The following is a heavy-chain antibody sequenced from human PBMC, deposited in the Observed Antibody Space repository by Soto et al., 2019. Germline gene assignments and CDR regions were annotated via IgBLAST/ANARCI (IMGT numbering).Heavy chain of an antibody. D-gene: IGHD4-17*01. CDR2: ISYHGSDK. V-gene: IGHV3-30*18. CDR3: AKVHLTTTVTTVGY. J-gene: IGHJ4*02. Sequence: QVQLVESGGGVVQPGRSLRLSCAASGFTFSNYGMHWVRQAPGKGLEWVAVISYHGSDKYYADSVKGRFTISRDNSKNTPNLQMDSLRAEDTAVYYCAKVHLTTTVTTVGYWGQGTLVTVSS. CDR1: GFTFSNYG.